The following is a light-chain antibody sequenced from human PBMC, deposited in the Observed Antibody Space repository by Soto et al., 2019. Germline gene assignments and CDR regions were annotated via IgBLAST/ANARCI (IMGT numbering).Light chain of an antibody. V-gene: IGKV1-39*01. CDR2: AAS. J-gene: IGKJ3*01. CDR3: QQSYSTPVT. Sequence: DIQMTQSPSSLSASVGDRVTITCRASQSISSYLNWYQQKPGKAPKLLIYAASSLQSGVPARFSGSGSGTDFTLTISSLQPEDFATYYCQQSYSTPVTFGPGTKEDIK. CDR1: QSISSY.